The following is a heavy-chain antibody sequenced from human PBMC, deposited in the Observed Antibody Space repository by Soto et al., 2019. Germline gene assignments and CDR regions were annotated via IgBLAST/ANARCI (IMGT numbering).Heavy chain of an antibody. CDR3: ARGPHSYDSGFCDY. J-gene: IGHJ4*02. V-gene: IGHV3-74*01. CDR2: INSGGSST. D-gene: IGHD3-22*01. Sequence: PMRLSCAASGLNFINYCMHWVIQNPGKGLVWVSRINSGGSSTSYADSVKGRFTISRDNAKNTLYLQMNSLRAEDTAVYYCARGPHSYDSGFCDYRGQGTLGTVSS. CDR1: GLNFINYC.